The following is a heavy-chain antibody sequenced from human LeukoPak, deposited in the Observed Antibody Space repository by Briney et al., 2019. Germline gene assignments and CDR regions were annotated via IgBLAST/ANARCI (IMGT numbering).Heavy chain of an antibody. V-gene: IGHV3-64*01. Sequence: GGSLRLSCAASGFTFSSYAMHWVRQAPGKGLEYVSAISSNGGSTYYANSVKGRFTISRDNSKNTLYLQMGSLRAEDMAVYYCARETYSSGNFDYWGQGTLVTVSS. J-gene: IGHJ4*02. D-gene: IGHD6-19*01. CDR1: GFTFSSYA. CDR2: ISSNGGST. CDR3: ARETYSSGNFDY.